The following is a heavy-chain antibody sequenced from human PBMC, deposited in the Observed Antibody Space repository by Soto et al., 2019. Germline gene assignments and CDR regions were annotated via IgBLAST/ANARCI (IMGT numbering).Heavy chain of an antibody. V-gene: IGHV1-18*01. CDR2: ITTYDGKT. D-gene: IGHD1-1*01. J-gene: IGHJ6*02. CDR1: GDIFTSFG. CDR3: GRRKRWNRGGYSQYVLDV. Sequence: ASVEVSCKASGDIFTSFGIRCVLQPPGQGLEGMGWITTYDGKTNYAQNFQDRLTITTDTSTRAAYMELRSLRSDDTAVYYCGRRKRWNRGGYSQYVLDVWGQRTTVTVSS.